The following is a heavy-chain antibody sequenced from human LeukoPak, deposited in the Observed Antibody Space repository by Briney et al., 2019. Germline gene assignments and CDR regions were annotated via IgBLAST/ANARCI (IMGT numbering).Heavy chain of an antibody. CDR2: IYYSGST. V-gene: IGHV4-39*07. CDR1: GGSISSSSYY. D-gene: IGHD5-18*01. CDR3: ARDRGYSYGPELDNWFDP. Sequence: PSETLSLTCTVSGGSISSSSYYWGWIRQPPGKGPEWIGSIYYSGSTYYNPSLKSRVTISVDTSKNQFSLKLSSVTAADTAVYYCARDRGYSYGPELDNWFDPWGQGTLVTVSS. J-gene: IGHJ5*02.